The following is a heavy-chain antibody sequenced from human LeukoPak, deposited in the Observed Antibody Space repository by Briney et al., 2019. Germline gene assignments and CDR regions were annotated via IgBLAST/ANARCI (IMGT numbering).Heavy chain of an antibody. CDR1: GGTFSSYA. CDR2: IIPILGIA. Sequence: ASVKVSCKASGGTFSSYAISWVRQAPGQGLEWMGRIIPILGIANYAQKFQGRVTIIADKSTSTAYMELSSLRSEDTAVYYCAKGYSGYVSPVDYWGQGTLVTVSS. J-gene: IGHJ4*02. CDR3: AKGYSGYVSPVDY. D-gene: IGHD5-12*01. V-gene: IGHV1-69*04.